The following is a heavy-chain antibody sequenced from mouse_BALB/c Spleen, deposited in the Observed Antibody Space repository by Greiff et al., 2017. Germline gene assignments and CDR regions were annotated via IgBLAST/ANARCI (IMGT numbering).Heavy chain of an antibody. V-gene: IGHV1-14*01. Sequence: LVESGPELVKPGASVKMSCKASGYTFTSYVMHWVKQKPGQGLEWIGYINPYNDGTKYNEKFKGKATLTSDKSSSTAYMELSSLTSEDSAVYYCARPYYRYEGYYFDYWGQGTTLTVSS. CDR1: GYTFTSYV. CDR3: ARPYYRYEGYYFDY. J-gene: IGHJ2*01. CDR2: INPYNDGT. D-gene: IGHD2-14*01.